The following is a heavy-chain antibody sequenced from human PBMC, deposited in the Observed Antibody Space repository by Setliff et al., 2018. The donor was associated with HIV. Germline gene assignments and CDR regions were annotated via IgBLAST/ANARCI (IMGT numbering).Heavy chain of an antibody. CDR2: VYTSGTT. CDR3: ARHAAFQYCFDY. V-gene: IGHV4-61*03. J-gene: IGHJ4*01. CDR1: GGSLISGGYY. D-gene: IGHD2-15*01. Sequence: PSETLSLTCSVSGGSLISGGYYWSWIRQHPGKGLEWIGYVYTSGTTNYNPSLESRVTMSVDTSKNHFSLKLNSVTAADTAVYYCARHAAFQYCFDYWGRGTLVTVSS.